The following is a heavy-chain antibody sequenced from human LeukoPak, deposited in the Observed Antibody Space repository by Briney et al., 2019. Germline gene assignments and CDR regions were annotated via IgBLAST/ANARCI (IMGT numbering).Heavy chain of an antibody. V-gene: IGHV3-23*01. Sequence: PGGSLRLSCAASGFTFSSYAMSWVRQAPGKGLEWVSAISGSGGSTCYADSVKGRFTISRDNSKNTLYLQMNSLRAEDTAVYYCAKDRGVEELLLIDYWGQGTLVTVSS. D-gene: IGHD3-10*01. CDR2: ISGSGGST. J-gene: IGHJ4*02. CDR1: GFTFSSYA. CDR3: AKDRGVEELLLIDY.